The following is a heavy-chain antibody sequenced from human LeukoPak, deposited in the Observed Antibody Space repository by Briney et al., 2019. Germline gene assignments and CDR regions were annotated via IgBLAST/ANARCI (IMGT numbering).Heavy chain of an antibody. CDR2: IYYSGST. D-gene: IGHD3-3*01. V-gene: IGHV4-30-4*01. Sequence: SETLSLTCTVSGGSISSGDYYWSWIRQPPGEGLEWIGYIYYSGSTYYNPSLKSRVTISVDTSKNQFSLKLSSVTAADTAVYYCARTWGGYYGSYWGQGTLVTVSS. CDR1: GGSISSGDYY. CDR3: ARTWGGYYGSY. J-gene: IGHJ4*02.